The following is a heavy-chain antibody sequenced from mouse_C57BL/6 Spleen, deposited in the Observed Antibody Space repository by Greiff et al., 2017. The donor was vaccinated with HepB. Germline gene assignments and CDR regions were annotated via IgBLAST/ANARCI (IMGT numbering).Heavy chain of an antibody. CDR1: GYTFTDYY. J-gene: IGHJ4*01. D-gene: IGHD1-1*01. CDR3: ARGGGLRGAMDY. CDR2: IYPGSGNT. Sequence: VKLMESGAELVRPGASVKLSCKASGYTFTDYYINWVKQRPGQGLEWIARIYPGSGNTYYNEKFKGKATLTAEKSSSTAYMQLSSLTSEDSAVYFCARGGGLRGAMDYWGQGTSVTVSS. V-gene: IGHV1-76*01.